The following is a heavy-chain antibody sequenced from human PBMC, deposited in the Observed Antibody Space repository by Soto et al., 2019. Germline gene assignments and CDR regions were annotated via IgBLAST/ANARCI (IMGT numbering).Heavy chain of an antibody. V-gene: IGHV3-30*18. J-gene: IGHJ6*02. CDR3: AKDSANWNYGYYYGMDV. CDR1: GFTFSSYG. CDR2: ISYDGSNK. D-gene: IGHD1-7*01. Sequence: GGSLRLSCAASGFTFSSYGMHWVRQAPGKGLEWVAVISYDGSNKYYADSVKGRFTISRDNSKNTLYLQMNSLRAEDTAVYYCAKDSANWNYGYYYGMDVWGQGTTVTVSS.